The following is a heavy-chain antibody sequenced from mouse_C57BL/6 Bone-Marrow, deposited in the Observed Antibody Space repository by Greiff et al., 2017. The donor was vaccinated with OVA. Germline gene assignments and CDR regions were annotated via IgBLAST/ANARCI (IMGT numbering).Heavy chain of an antibody. D-gene: IGHD3-3*01. V-gene: IGHV1-4*01. CDR3: ARGAAYAMDY. CDR2: INPSSGYT. CDR1: GYTFTSYT. J-gene: IGHJ4*01. Sequence: VKLMESGAELARPGASVKMSCKASGYTFTSYTMHWVKQRPGQGLEWIGYINPSSGYTKYNQKFKDKATLTADKSSSTAYMQLSSLTSEDSAVYYCARGAAYAMDYWGQGTSVTVSS.